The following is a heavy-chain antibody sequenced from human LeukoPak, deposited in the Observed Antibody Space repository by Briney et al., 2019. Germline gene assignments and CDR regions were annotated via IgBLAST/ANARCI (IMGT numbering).Heavy chain of an antibody. CDR1: GGSFSGYY. Sequence: SETLSLTCAVYGGSFSGYYWSWIRQPPGKGLEWIGEINHSGSTTYNPSLKSRVTISVDTSKNQFSLKLSSVTAADTAVYYCARGVTIFGVVPNRFDPWGQGTLVTVSS. J-gene: IGHJ5*02. V-gene: IGHV4-34*01. CDR3: ARGVTIFGVVPNRFDP. D-gene: IGHD3-3*01. CDR2: INHSGST.